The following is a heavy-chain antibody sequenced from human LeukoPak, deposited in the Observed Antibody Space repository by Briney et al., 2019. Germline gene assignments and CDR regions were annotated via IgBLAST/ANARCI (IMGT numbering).Heavy chain of an antibody. D-gene: IGHD2-2*01. V-gene: IGHV3-53*01. CDR3: SRDSSSHYYFDY. CDR2: FYIGGTT. Sequence: SGGSLRLSCAASGFAVTSNHMNWVRQAPGKGLEWVSIFYIGGTTKYTDSVKGRFTTSRDNSKNTVYLQMSSLRAEDTAVYYCSRDSSSHYYFDYWGQGTLVTVSS. CDR1: GFAVTSNH. J-gene: IGHJ4*02.